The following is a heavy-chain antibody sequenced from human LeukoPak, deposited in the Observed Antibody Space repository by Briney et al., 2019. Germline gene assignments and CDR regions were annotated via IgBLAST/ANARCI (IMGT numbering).Heavy chain of an antibody. CDR1: GGSISSYY. Sequence: SGTLSLTCTVSGGSISSYYWSWIRQPAGKGLEWIGRIYTSGSTNYNPSLKSRVTISVDKSKNQFSLKLNSVTAADTAVYYCARDPSSSNYYYMDVWGKGTTVTVSS. CDR2: IYTSGST. CDR3: ARDPSSSNYYYMDV. D-gene: IGHD6-6*01. V-gene: IGHV4-4*07. J-gene: IGHJ6*03.